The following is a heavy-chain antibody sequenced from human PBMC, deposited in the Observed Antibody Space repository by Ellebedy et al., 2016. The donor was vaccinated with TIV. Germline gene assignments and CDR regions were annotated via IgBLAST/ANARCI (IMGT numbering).Heavy chain of an antibody. CDR2: TDHDGRVK. CDR1: GFTFSIYW. V-gene: IGHV3-7*03. CDR3: AKGDGIPSFDY. D-gene: IGHD1-26*01. Sequence: PGGSLRLSCVTSGFTFSIYWMSWVRQAPGKGLEWVANTDHDGRVKFYVDSVEGRFTISRDNAKNSLYLQMNSLRAEDTAVYYCAKGDGIPSFDYWGQGTLVTVSS. J-gene: IGHJ4*02.